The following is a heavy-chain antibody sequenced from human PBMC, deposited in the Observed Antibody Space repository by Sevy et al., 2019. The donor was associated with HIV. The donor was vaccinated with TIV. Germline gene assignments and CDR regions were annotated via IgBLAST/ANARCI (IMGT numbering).Heavy chain of an antibody. Sequence: GGSLRLSCAASGFTFSSYAMSWVRQAPGKGLEWVSAISGSGGSTYYADSVKGRFTISRDNSKNTLYLQMNSLRAEDTAVYYCAKGLRNGGIAAHPDLDYWGQGTLVTVSS. J-gene: IGHJ4*02. CDR2: ISGSGGST. V-gene: IGHV3-23*01. CDR3: AKGLRNGGIAAHPDLDY. CDR1: GFTFSSYA. D-gene: IGHD6-6*01.